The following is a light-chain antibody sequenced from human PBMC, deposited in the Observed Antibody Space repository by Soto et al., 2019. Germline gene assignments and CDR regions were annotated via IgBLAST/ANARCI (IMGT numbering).Light chain of an antibody. CDR2: DVS. Sequence: QSVLTQPPSASGSPGQSVTISCTGTSSDVRGYNSVSWYQLHPGKAPKLIIYDVSQRPSGVPDRFSGSKSGNSASLTVSGLQAEDEADYYCSSYAGSNNWVFGGGTKLTVL. CDR1: SSDVRGYNS. J-gene: IGLJ3*02. V-gene: IGLV2-8*01. CDR3: SSYAGSNNWV.